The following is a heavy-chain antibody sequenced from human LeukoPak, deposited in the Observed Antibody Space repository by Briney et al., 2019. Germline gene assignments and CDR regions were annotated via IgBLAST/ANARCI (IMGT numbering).Heavy chain of an antibody. CDR3: ARVVPAAMGGGYFDY. Sequence: SQTLSLTCTVSGGSISSGSYYWSWIRQPAGKGLEWIGRIYTSGSTNYNPSLKSRVTISVDTSKNQFSLKLSSVTAADTAVYYCARVVPAAMGGGYFDYWGRGTLVTVSS. CDR1: GGSISSGSYY. V-gene: IGHV4-61*02. CDR2: IYTSGST. J-gene: IGHJ4*02. D-gene: IGHD2-2*01.